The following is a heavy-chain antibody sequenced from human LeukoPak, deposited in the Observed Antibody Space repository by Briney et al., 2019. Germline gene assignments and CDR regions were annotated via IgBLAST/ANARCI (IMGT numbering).Heavy chain of an antibody. V-gene: IGHV4-34*01. CDR2: ISHSGST. CDR3: ARGAPPAPDY. Sequence: SETLSLTCAVYGGSFSGYYWSWIRQPPGKGLEWIGEISHSGSTNYNPSLKSRVTISVDTSKNQFSLKLSSVTAADTAVYYCARGAPPAPDYWGQGTLVTVSS. CDR1: GGSFSGYY. J-gene: IGHJ4*02.